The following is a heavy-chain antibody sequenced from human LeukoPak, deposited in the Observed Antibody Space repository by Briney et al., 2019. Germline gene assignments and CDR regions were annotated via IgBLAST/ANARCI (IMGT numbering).Heavy chain of an antibody. CDR3: ARDRGEDAFDI. CDR2: IYSGGST. J-gene: IGHJ3*02. Sequence: GGSLRLSCAASGFTVSSNYMSWVRQAPGKGLEWVSVIYSGGSTYYADSVKGRFTISSDNSKNTLYLQMNSLRAEDTAVYYCARDRGEDAFDIWGQGTMVTVSS. V-gene: IGHV3-66*02. D-gene: IGHD3-10*01. CDR1: GFTVSSNY.